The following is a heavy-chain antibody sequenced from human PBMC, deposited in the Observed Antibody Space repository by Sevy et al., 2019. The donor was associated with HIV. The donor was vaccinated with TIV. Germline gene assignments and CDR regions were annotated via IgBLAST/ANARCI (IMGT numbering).Heavy chain of an antibody. V-gene: IGHV3-23*01. Sequence: GGSLRLSCAASGLTLTTTGVSWVRQAPGKGLEWVAGVTSDGTTYYADSVRDRFTVSRDNSKNTLYPQLNSLRADDTAVFYCAGGDTTMITDLDYWGQGTLVTVSS. CDR3: AGGDTTMITDLDY. J-gene: IGHJ4*02. CDR2: VTSDGTT. D-gene: IGHD3-16*01. CDR1: GLTLTTTG.